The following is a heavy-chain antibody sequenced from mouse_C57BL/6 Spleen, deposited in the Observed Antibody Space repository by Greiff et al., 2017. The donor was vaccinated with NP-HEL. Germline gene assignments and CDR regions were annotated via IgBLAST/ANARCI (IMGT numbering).Heavy chain of an antibody. CDR2: INPGSGGT. V-gene: IGHV1-54*01. J-gene: IGHJ4*01. Sequence: QVQLKESGAELVRPGTSVKVSCKASGYAFTNYLIEWVKQRPGQGLEWIGVINPGSGGTNYNEKFKGKATLTADKSSSTAYMQLSSLTSEDSAVYFCARPYDYDERSAMDYWGQGTSVTVSS. D-gene: IGHD2-4*01. CDR3: ARPYDYDERSAMDY. CDR1: GYAFTNYL.